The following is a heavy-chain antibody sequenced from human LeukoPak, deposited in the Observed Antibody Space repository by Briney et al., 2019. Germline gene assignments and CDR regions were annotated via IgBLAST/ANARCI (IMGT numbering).Heavy chain of an antibody. J-gene: IGHJ4*02. Sequence: GGSLRLSCAASGFTFSSYGMHWVRQAPGRGLEWVAVIWFDESNKYYADSVKGRFTISRDNSKNTLYLQMNSLRAEDTAVYYCARTIMFRGGNDYWGQGTLVTVSS. CDR1: GFTFSSYG. CDR3: ARTIMFRGGNDY. V-gene: IGHV3-33*01. CDR2: IWFDESNK. D-gene: IGHD3-16*01.